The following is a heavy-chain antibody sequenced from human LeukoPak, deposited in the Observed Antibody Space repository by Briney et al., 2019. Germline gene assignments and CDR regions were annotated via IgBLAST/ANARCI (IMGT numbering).Heavy chain of an antibody. CDR3: ARAHFWSGYYMRFNWFDP. D-gene: IGHD3-3*02. CDR1: GYSISSGYY. J-gene: IGHJ5*02. CDR2: INHSGST. V-gene: IGHV4-38-2*02. Sequence: PSETLSLTCTVSGYSISSGYYWGWIRQPPGKGLEWIGEINHSGSTNYNPSPKSRVTISVDTSKNQFSLKLSSVTAADTAVYYCARAHFWSGYYMRFNWFDPWGQGTLVTVSS.